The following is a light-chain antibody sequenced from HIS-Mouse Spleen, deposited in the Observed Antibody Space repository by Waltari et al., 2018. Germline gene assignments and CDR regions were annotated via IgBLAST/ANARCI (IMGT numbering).Light chain of an antibody. CDR3: QQYNSYSMYT. CDR2: KAS. Sequence: DIQMTQFTSTLSALVRDRVTITCRASQSISSWLAWYQQKPGKAPKLLIYKASSLESGVPSRFSGSGSGTEFTLTISSLQPDDFATYYCQQYNSYSMYTFGQGTKLEIK. V-gene: IGKV1-5*03. J-gene: IGKJ2*01. CDR1: QSISSW.